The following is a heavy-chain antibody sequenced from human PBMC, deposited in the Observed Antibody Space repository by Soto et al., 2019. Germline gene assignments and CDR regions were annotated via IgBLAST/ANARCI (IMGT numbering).Heavy chain of an antibody. Sequence: SGPTLVNPTETLTLTCTFSGFSLSTSAFCVTWIRQPPGKALEWLALIDWNNIKYYKTSLKTRLTLSKGTSRNQVVLTMTNVDPVDTGTYYRARGGTFHWNHIDYWGQGTLVTVSS. CDR2: IDWNNIK. CDR3: ARGGTFHWNHIDY. CDR1: GFSLSTSAFC. V-gene: IGHV2-70*01. J-gene: IGHJ4*02. D-gene: IGHD1-1*01.